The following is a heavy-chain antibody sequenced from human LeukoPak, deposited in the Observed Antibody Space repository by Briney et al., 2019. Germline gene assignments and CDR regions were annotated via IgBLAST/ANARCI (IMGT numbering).Heavy chain of an antibody. CDR2: VSDDGVTE. J-gene: IGHJ4*02. CDR3: ARGPRYSFY. Sequence: GGSLRLSCEASGFDFGKYAIHWVRQSPGKGLEWVGVVSDDGVTEDYADSVKGRFTISRDQANNTLYLQMNTLRDEDTAVYYCARGPRYSFYWGQGTLVSVSS. CDR1: GFDFGKYA. V-gene: IGHV3-30*14. D-gene: IGHD6-13*01.